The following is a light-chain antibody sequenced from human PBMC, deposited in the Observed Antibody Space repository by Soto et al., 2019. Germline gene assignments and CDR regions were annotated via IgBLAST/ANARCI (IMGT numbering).Light chain of an antibody. V-gene: IGLV2-14*03. Sequence: QSALTQPASVSGSPGQSITISCTGTSSDVGGYNSVSWYQQHPDKAPKLMIYDVTNRPSGVSNRFSGSKSGNTASLTISGLQAEDEADYYCSSYTSSVTLYVFGAGTKHTVL. CDR3: SSYTSSVTLYV. CDR2: DVT. J-gene: IGLJ1*01. CDR1: SSDVGGYNS.